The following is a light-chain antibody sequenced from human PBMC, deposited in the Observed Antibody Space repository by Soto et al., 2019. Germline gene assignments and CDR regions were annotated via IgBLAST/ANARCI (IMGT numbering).Light chain of an antibody. CDR2: SAS. CDR1: QSISRN. CDR3: QQSDSTPRT. J-gene: IGKJ1*01. V-gene: IGKV1-39*01. Sequence: DIQMTQSPSSLSASVGDRVTLTCRASQSISRNLNWYQHKPGKAPEVLIYSASSLQGGVPSRFSGSGSETDFTLTISSRHPEDFAIYYCQQSDSTPRTFGQGTKVEV.